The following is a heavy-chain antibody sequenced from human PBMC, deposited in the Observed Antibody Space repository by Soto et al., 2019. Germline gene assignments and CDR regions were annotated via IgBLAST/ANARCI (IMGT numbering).Heavy chain of an antibody. J-gene: IGHJ4*02. D-gene: IGHD3-22*01. CDR1: GFTFSAYV. CDR3: AKDEYYYSRSGYYIFDS. V-gene: IGHV3-30*18. Sequence: PGGSLRLSCEVSGFTFSAYVMHWVRQAPGKGLEWVAAISHDGTNKNYGDSVKGRFTISRNNSKKTLYLQMSSLRPEDTALYYCAKDEYYYSRSGYYIFDSWGQGTLVTVSS. CDR2: ISHDGTNK.